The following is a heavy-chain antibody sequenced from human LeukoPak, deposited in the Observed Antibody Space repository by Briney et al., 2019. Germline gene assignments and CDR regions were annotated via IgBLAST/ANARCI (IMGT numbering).Heavy chain of an antibody. Sequence: GGSLRLSCAASGFTFSSYVMTWIRQAPGKGLEWVTTTTGSGATTDYADSVKGRFTISRDNSKNTLSLQMNSLRAEDTAVYYCARSWYFDLWGRGTLVTVSS. CDR2: TTGSGATT. J-gene: IGHJ2*01. CDR1: GFTFSSYV. CDR3: ARSWYFDL. V-gene: IGHV3-23*01.